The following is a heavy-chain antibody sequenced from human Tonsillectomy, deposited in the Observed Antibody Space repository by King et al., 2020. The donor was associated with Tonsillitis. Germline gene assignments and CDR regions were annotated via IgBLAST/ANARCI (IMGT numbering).Heavy chain of an antibody. V-gene: IGHV2-70*04. D-gene: IGHD3-22*01. Sequence: LTLKESGPALVKPTQTLTLTCTFSGFSLSTSAMRVSWIRQPPGKALEWLARIDWDDDKFYSTSLKTRLTISKDTSKNQVVLTMTNMDPVDTATYYCARHYYYDGVGQYYFPDVFDIWGQGTMVTVSS. CDR1: GFSLSTSAMR. J-gene: IGHJ3*02. CDR3: ARHYYYDGVGQYYFPDVFDI. CDR2: IDWDDDK.